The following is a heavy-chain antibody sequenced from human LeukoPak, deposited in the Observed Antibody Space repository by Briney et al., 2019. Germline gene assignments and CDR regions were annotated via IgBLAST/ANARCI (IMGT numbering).Heavy chain of an antibody. D-gene: IGHD3-3*01. Sequence: SETLSLTCPVSGGSISSSSYYWGWIRQPPGKGLEWIGSIHYSGSTYYNPSLKSRVTISVDTSKNQFSLKLSSVTAADTAVYYCARDVDITIFGVVTWWFDPWGQGTLVTVSS. J-gene: IGHJ5*02. CDR1: GGSISSSSYY. V-gene: IGHV4-39*07. CDR3: ARDVDITIFGVVTWWFDP. CDR2: IHYSGST.